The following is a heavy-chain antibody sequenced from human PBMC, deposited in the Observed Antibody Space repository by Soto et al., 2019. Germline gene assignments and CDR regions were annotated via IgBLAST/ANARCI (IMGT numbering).Heavy chain of an antibody. V-gene: IGHV3-30-3*01. CDR3: ARDTYLDSSGPTYYYYYGIDV. CDR1: GFTFPDYA. CDR2: ISYDGGKK. Sequence: QVQLVESGGGVVQPGRSLRLSCAASGFTFPDYALHWVRQAPGKGLEWVAVISYDGGKKYYADSVKGRFTISRDNSKNTVYLQMNSLRVEDTAVYYCARDTYLDSSGPTYYYYYGIDVCGQGTTVTVSS. J-gene: IGHJ6*02. D-gene: IGHD3-22*01.